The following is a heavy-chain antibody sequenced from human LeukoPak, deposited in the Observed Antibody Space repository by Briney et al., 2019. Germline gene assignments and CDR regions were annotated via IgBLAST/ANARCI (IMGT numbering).Heavy chain of an antibody. D-gene: IGHD4-11*01. J-gene: IGHJ4*02. CDR1: GFTFSSFA. CDR2: ISGVGGSA. Sequence: GGSLRLSCAASGFTFSSFAMSWVRQAPGKGLEWVSAISGVGGSAYYADSVKGRFTISRDISKNTLSLQMSSLRTEDTAVYYCTKVRSGSSNWALRVFDYWGQGALVTVSS. V-gene: IGHV3-23*01. CDR3: TKVRSGSSNWALRVFDY.